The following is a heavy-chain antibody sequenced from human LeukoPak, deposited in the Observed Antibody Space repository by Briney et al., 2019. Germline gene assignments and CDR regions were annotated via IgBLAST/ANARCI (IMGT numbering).Heavy chain of an antibody. J-gene: IGHJ4*02. CDR2: IISSSSFI. CDR1: GFTFSSYT. Sequence: GGSLRLSCAASGFTFSSYTMNWVRQAPGKGLEWVSSIISSSSFIYYADSVKGRFTISRDNAKNSLYLQMNSLRAEDTAVYYCARDFGGYCSSSSCYLGFLDYWGQGTLVTVS. CDR3: ARDFGGYCSSSSCYLGFLDY. D-gene: IGHD2-2*01. V-gene: IGHV3-21*03.